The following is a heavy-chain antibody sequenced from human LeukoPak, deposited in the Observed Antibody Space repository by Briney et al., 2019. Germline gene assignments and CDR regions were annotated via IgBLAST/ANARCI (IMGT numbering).Heavy chain of an antibody. CDR3: ARDSNVYGGFHDY. CDR1: GFTFSDYN. D-gene: IGHD4-23*01. V-gene: IGHV3-21*01. CDR2: ISSGRDYI. Sequence: GGSLRLSCAASGFTFSDYNMNWVRQAPGKGLEWVSSISSGRDYIYYADSVKGRFTISRDNAKNSLYLQMNSLRAEDTAVYFCARDSNVYGGFHDYWGQGTLVTVSS. J-gene: IGHJ4*02.